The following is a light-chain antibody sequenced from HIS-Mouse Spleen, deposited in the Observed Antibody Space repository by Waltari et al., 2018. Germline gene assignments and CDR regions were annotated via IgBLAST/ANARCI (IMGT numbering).Light chain of an antibody. CDR1: SSDVGGYNY. CDR2: DVS. J-gene: IGLJ1*01. V-gene: IGLV2-11*01. Sequence: QSALTQPRSVSGSPGQSVTISCTGTSSDVGGYNYVSWYQQHPGKAPKLRIYDVSKRPSGVPDRFSDYKSGNTASLTISGLQAEDEADYYCCSYAGSYTGVFGTGTKVTVL. CDR3: CSYAGSYTGV.